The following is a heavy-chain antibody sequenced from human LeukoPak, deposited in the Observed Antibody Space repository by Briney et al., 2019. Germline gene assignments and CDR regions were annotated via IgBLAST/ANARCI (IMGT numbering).Heavy chain of an antibody. CDR3: AKDSTFRD. CDR1: GFTFSTYG. Sequence: PGGSLRLSCAASGFTFSTYGMHWVRQAPGKGLEWVAFIRYDGNNIYYAESVKGRFIISRNNSKQTLYLQMNSLRVEDTAVYYCAKDSTFRDWGQGTLVTVSS. CDR2: IRYDGNNI. D-gene: IGHD2/OR15-2a*01. V-gene: IGHV3-30*02. J-gene: IGHJ4*02.